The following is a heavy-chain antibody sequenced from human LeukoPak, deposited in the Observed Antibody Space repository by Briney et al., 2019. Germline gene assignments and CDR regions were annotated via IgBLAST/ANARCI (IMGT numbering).Heavy chain of an antibody. V-gene: IGHV3-7*01. CDR1: GFTFSAYW. CDR2: IKQDGTEE. J-gene: IGHJ4*02. CDR3: ARSGPYHLPPRPIDY. D-gene: IGHD3-10*01. Sequence: GGSLRLSCAASGFTFSAYWMTWVRQAPGKGLEWVANIKQDGTEEYYVDSVKGRFTIFRDNAKDSLFLQMNSLRAEDTAMYYCARSGPYHLPPRPIDYWGQGTLVTVSS.